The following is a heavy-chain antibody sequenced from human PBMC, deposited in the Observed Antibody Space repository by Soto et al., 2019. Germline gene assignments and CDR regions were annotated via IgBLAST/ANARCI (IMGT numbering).Heavy chain of an antibody. D-gene: IGHD6-25*01. CDR2: LSGSGGTT. CDR3: AKFIVGTGGSSGWPWFLDS. CDR1: GFAFSSYA. Sequence: EVQLLESGGGLVQPGGSLRLSCAASGFAFSSYAMTWVRQAPGKGLEWVSALSGSGGTTYSAQSVRGRLTIARDNSKNTLYLKMNGLSPEDSAIYYCAKFIVGTGGSSGWPWFLDSWGQGTLVTVSS. V-gene: IGHV3-23*01. J-gene: IGHJ5*01.